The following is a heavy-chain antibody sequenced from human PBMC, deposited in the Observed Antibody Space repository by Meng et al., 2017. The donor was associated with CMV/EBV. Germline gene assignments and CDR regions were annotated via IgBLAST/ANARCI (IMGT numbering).Heavy chain of an antibody. CDR1: GGSFSGYY. J-gene: IGHJ4*02. CDR3: ARPKGGSLLRAPFDY. Sequence: QGQRNQWGYGRLKPSETLSLTCAVYGGSFSGYYWSWIRQPPGKGLEWIGEINHSGSTNYNPSLKSRVTISVDTSKNQFSLKLSSVTAADTAVYYCARPKGGSLLRAPFDYWGQGTLVTVSS. D-gene: IGHD2-15*01. V-gene: IGHV4-34*01. CDR2: INHSGST.